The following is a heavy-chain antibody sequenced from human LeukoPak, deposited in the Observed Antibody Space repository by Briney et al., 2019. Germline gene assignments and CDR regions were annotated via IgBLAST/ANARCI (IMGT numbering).Heavy chain of an antibody. CDR1: GFTFSSYG. CDR3: ASCAPITIFGVGGPFNY. V-gene: IGHV3-30*02. Sequence: GGSLRLSCAASGFTFSSYGMHWVRQAPGKGLEWVAFIRYDGSNKYYADSVKGRFTISRDNSKNTLYLQMNSLRAEDTAVYYCASCAPITIFGVGGPFNYWGQGTLVTVSS. CDR2: IRYDGSNK. J-gene: IGHJ4*02. D-gene: IGHD3-3*01.